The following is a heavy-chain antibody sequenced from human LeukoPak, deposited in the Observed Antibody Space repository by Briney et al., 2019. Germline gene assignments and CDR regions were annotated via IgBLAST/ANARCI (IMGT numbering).Heavy chain of an antibody. CDR2: ISSSSSTI. CDR3: ARALYRGSYPYYFDY. V-gene: IGHV3-48*04. Sequence: GGSLRLSCAASGFTFSSYSMNWVRQAPGKGLEWVSYISSSSSTIYYADSVKGRFTISRDNAKNSLYLQMNSLRAEDTAVYYCARALYRGSYPYYFDYWGQGTLVTVSS. D-gene: IGHD1-26*01. J-gene: IGHJ4*02. CDR1: GFTFSSYS.